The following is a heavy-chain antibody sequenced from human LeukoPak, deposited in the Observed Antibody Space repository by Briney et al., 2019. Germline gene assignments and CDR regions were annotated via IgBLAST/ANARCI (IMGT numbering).Heavy chain of an antibody. V-gene: IGHV1-69*04. Sequence: SVKVSCKASGGTFSSYTISWLRQAPGQGLEWMGRIIPILGIANYAQKFQGRVTITADKSTSTAYMELRSLRSEDTAVYYCAREGTYCSSTSWYGYFDYWGQGTLVTVSS. D-gene: IGHD2-2*01. CDR1: GGTFSSYT. CDR2: IIPILGIA. CDR3: AREGTYCSSTSWYGYFDY. J-gene: IGHJ4*02.